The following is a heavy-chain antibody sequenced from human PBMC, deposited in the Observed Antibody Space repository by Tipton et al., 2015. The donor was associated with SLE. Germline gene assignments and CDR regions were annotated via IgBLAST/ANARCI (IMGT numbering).Heavy chain of an antibody. CDR3: ARDLVGALNYFDY. CDR2: ITYDGLDT. D-gene: IGHD1-26*01. V-gene: IGHV3-30-3*01. CDR1: GFKFGDFA. J-gene: IGHJ4*02. Sequence: SLRLSCAASGFKFGDFAMHWVRQTPGKGLEWVALITYDGLDTYYADSVKGRFTISRDVSKSTLYLQMNSLRAEDTSVYYCARDLVGALNYFDYWGQGTLVTVSS.